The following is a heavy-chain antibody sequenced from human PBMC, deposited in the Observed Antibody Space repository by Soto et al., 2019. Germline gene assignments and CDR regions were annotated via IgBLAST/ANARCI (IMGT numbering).Heavy chain of an antibody. Sequence: ASVKVSCKASGGTFSSYAISWVRQAPGQGLEWMGGIIPIFGTANYAQKFQGRVTITADESTSTAYMELSSLRSEDTAVYYCARASSMCSSTSCPRDDYYYTDVWGKGTTVTVSS. CDR3: ARASSMCSSTSCPRDDYYYTDV. J-gene: IGHJ6*03. D-gene: IGHD2-2*01. V-gene: IGHV1-69*13. CDR2: IIPIFGTA. CDR1: GGTFSSYA.